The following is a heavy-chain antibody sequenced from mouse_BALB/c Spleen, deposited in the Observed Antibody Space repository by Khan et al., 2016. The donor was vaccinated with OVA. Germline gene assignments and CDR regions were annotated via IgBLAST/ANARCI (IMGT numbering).Heavy chain of an antibody. V-gene: IGHV1S132*01. J-gene: IGHJ3*01. CDR1: GYTFTSYW. Sequence: QVQLQQSGAELVKPGASVKLSCKTSGYTFTSYWIQWVKQRPGQGLGWIGEIFPGTGTTYYNENFKGQATLTIDTSSSTACMQLSSLTAEDSAVYFCARGYFGNYEFAYWGQGTLVTVSA. D-gene: IGHD2-1*01. CDR2: IFPGTGTT. CDR3: ARGYFGNYEFAY.